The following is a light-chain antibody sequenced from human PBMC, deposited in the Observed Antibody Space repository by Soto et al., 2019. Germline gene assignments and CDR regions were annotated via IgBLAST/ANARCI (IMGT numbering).Light chain of an antibody. CDR2: GAS. CDR3: QQYGSSPPRT. Sequence: EIVLTQSPGTLALSPGEGAALSCKASESVSSTYLAWYQQKPGQAPRLLIYGASTRATDVPDRFSGSGSGADFTLTISRLEPEDFAVYYCQQYGSSPPRTFGQGTKVDIK. CDR1: ESVSSTY. J-gene: IGKJ1*01. V-gene: IGKV3-20*01.